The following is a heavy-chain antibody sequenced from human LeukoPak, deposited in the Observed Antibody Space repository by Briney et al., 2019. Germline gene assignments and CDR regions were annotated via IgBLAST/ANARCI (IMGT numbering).Heavy chain of an antibody. V-gene: IGHV1-46*01. CDR3: ARGGYYDILTGYPSGNNWFDP. CDR1: GYTFTSYY. D-gene: IGHD3-9*01. Sequence: ASVKVSFKASGYTFTSYYMHWVRQAPGQGLEWMGIINPSGGSTSYAQKFQGRVTMTRDTSTSTVYMELSSLRSEDTAVYYCARGGYYDILTGYPSGNNWFDPWGQGTLVTVSS. J-gene: IGHJ5*02. CDR2: INPSGGST.